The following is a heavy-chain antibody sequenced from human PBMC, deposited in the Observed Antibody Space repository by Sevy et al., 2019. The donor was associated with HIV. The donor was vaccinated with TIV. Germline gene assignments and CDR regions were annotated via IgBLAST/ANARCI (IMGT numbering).Heavy chain of an antibody. Sequence: GGYLRLSCAASGFSISTYAMNWVRQAPGKGLEWVSAISGRGGSTYYADSVEGRFTISRDNSKNTLYLQMNSLRAEDTAVDDCAKAPPGHCSSGSCPRAYYYYGMDVWGQGTTVTVSS. CDR2: ISGRGGST. D-gene: IGHD2-15*01. CDR3: AKAPPGHCSSGSCPRAYYYYGMDV. CDR1: GFSISTYA. V-gene: IGHV3-23*01. J-gene: IGHJ6*02.